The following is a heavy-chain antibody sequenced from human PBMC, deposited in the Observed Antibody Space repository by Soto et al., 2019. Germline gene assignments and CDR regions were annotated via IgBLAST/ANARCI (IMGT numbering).Heavy chain of an antibody. CDR2: IIPIFGTA. CDR1: GGTFSSYA. V-gene: IGHV1-69*13. J-gene: IGHJ6*02. CDR3: ARRGPILIGPYYYYYYGMDV. D-gene: IGHD2-21*01. Sequence: XSVKVSCKASGGTFSSYAISWVRQAPGQGLEWMGGIIPIFGTANYAQKFQGRVTITADESTSTAYMELSSLRSEDTDVYYCARRGPILIGPYYYYYYGMDVWGQGSTVTVSS.